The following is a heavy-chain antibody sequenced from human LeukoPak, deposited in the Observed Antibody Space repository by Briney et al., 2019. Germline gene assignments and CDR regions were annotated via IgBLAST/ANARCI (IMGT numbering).Heavy chain of an antibody. J-gene: IGHJ5*02. Sequence: SETLSLTCTVSGGSISSYYWSWIRQPPGKGLEWIGYTYYSGSTNYNPSLKSRVTISVDTSKNQFSLKLSSVTAADTAVYYCARLYCSGTSCHYNWFDPWGQGTLVTVSS. CDR1: GGSISSYY. CDR2: TYYSGST. D-gene: IGHD2-2*01. V-gene: IGHV4-59*01. CDR3: ARLYCSGTSCHYNWFDP.